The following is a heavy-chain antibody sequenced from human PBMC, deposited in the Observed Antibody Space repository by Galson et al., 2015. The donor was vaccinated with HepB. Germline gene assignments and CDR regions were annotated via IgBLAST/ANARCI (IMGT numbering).Heavy chain of an antibody. CDR1: GFTFSDYY. V-gene: IGHV3-11*06. Sequence: SLRLSCAASGFTFSDYYMSWIRQAPGKGLEWVSYISSSSSYTYYADSVKGRFTISRDNAKNSLYLQMNSLRAEDTAVYYCARADILTGYSVSDYWGQGTLVTVSS. CDR2: ISSSSSYT. J-gene: IGHJ4*02. D-gene: IGHD3-9*01. CDR3: ARADILTGYSVSDY.